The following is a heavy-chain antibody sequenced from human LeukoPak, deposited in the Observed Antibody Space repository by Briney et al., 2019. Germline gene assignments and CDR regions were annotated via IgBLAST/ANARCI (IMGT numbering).Heavy chain of an antibody. CDR1: GYTFTGYY. Sequence: ASVKVSCKASGYTFTGYYMHWVRQAPGQGLEWMGWINPNSGGTNYAQKFQGRVTMTRDTSISTAYMELSRLRSDDTAVYYCARVGYYYGSGSPGSAGYSFDYWGQGTLVTVSS. CDR2: INPNSGGT. CDR3: ARVGYYYGSGSPGSAGYSFDY. D-gene: IGHD3-10*01. J-gene: IGHJ4*02. V-gene: IGHV1-2*02.